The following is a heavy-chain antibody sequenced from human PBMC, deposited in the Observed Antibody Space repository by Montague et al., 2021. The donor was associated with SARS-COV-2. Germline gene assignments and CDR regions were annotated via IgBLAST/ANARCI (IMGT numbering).Heavy chain of an antibody. Sequence: SETLSLTCTVSGDSMTYFYWSWIRQTPKKGLEWIGYIFYRGTTKYNPSLESRVTITVDTSKDQFYLKLNSVTAADTAVYYCARGATRTFDYGGQGTRVTVSS. V-gene: IGHV4-59*01. CDR3: ARGATRTFDY. J-gene: IGHJ4*02. CDR1: GDSMTYFY. D-gene: IGHD1-1*01. CDR2: IFYRGTT.